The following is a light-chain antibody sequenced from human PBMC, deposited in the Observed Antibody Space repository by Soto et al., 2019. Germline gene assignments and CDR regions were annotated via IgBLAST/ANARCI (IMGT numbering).Light chain of an antibody. CDR2: AAS. CDR1: QSITSY. CDR3: QQTYSSPRT. Sequence: DIQMTQSPSSLSASVGDRVTITCRASQSITSYLNCYQQKPGKAPNLLIYAASSLQSGVPSRFSGSGSGTDFTLTISSLQPEDFATYYCQQTYSSPRTFGQGTKEDIK. J-gene: IGKJ1*01. V-gene: IGKV1-39*01.